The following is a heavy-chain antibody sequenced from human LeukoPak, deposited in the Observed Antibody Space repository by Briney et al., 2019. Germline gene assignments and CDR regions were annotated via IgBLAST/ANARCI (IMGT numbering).Heavy chain of an antibody. D-gene: IGHD3-9*01. V-gene: IGHV3-30*02. Sequence: PGGSLRLSCAASAFTFSNYGMHWVRQAPGKGLEWVAFIRYDGSNKYYADSVKGRFTISRDNSKNTLYLQMNSLRAEDTAVYYCARDLYDILTGYSPPEGARLDYWGQGTLVTVSS. CDR1: AFTFSNYG. J-gene: IGHJ4*02. CDR3: ARDLYDILTGYSPPEGARLDY. CDR2: IRYDGSNK.